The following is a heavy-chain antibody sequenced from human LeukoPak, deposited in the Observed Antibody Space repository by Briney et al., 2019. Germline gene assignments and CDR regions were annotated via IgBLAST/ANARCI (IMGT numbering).Heavy chain of an antibody. CDR3: AGYGNYWDWYFDL. D-gene: IGHD4-11*01. CDR1: GDSISSSNCY. Sequence: SETLSLTCTVSGDSISSSNCYWGWIRQPPGKGLEWIGYIHYSGSTNHNPSLKSRVTISIDTSKNQISLRLTSVTAADTAVYYCAGYGNYWDWYFDLWGRGTLVTVSS. V-gene: IGHV4-61*05. CDR2: IHYSGST. J-gene: IGHJ2*01.